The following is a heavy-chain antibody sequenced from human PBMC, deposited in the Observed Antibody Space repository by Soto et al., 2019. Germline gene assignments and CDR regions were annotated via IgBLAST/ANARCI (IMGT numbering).Heavy chain of an antibody. D-gene: IGHD2-15*01. J-gene: IGHJ6*02. CDR3: ARNPCGGSGGSCYSGGYYYYYNGMDV. CDR1: GGSISSYY. Sequence: QVQLQESGPGLVKPSETLSLTCTVSGGSISSYYWSWIRQPPGKGLEWIGYIYYSGSTNYNPSLKSRVTISVDTSKNQSSLKLSSVTAADTAVYYCARNPCGGSGGSCYSGGYYYYYNGMDVWGQGTTVTVSS. V-gene: IGHV4-59*01. CDR2: IYYSGST.